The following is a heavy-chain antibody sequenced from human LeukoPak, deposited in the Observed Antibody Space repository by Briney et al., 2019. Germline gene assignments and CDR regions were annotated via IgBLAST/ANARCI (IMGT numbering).Heavy chain of an antibody. J-gene: IGHJ4*02. Sequence: GGSLRLSCAASGFTFSSYAMHWVRQAPGKGLEWVAVISYDGSNKYYADSVKGRFTISSDNSKNTLYLQMNSLRAEDTAVYYCARESFGDGYNPHLDYWGQGTLVTVSS. V-gene: IGHV3-30*04. D-gene: IGHD5-24*01. CDR3: ARESFGDGYNPHLDY. CDR1: GFTFSSYA. CDR2: ISYDGSNK.